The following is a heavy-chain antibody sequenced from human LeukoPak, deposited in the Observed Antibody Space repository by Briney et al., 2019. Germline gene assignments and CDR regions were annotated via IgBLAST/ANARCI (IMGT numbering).Heavy chain of an antibody. CDR3: ARDIRNWFDP. J-gene: IGHJ5*02. CDR2: ISAYNGNT. Sequence: ASVKVSCKASGGTFSSYAISWVRQAPGQGLEWMGWISAYNGNTNYAQKLQGRVTMTTDTSTSTAYMELRSLRSDDTAVYYCARDIRNWFDPWGQGTLVTVSS. V-gene: IGHV1-18*01. CDR1: GGTFSSYA.